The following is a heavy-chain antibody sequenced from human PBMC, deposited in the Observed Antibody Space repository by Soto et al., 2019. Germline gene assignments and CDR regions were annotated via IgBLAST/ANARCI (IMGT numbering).Heavy chain of an antibody. CDR2: VNHNGNT. D-gene: IGHD1-26*01. CDR1: DGSINNGDW. V-gene: IGHV4-4*02. Sequence: QVQLQESGTGLVEPSGTLSLTCNVYDGSINNGDWCSWVRQPPGKGLEWIGEVNHNGNTNYNASLKSRVTVSVDKSRNQFSLRLTSVTPADTAVYYCATRGIVGPIYWGQGTLVTVSS. J-gene: IGHJ4*02. CDR3: ATRGIVGPIY.